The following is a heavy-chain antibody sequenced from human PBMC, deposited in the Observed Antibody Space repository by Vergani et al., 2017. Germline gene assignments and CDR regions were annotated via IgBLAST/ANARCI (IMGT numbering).Heavy chain of an antibody. D-gene: IGHD1/OR15-1a*01. CDR1: GITFWKFG. V-gene: IGHV3-9*01. J-gene: IGHJ4*03. Sequence: EVDLVESGGGLAQPGGSLRLSCEASGITFWKFGMHWVRQGPGKGLEWVSGISWNSGAVDYADSVRGRFTISRDNAKNSLFLEMNSLRFEDTAVYYCTKGRRGLTSQFLEHWGQGTPAT. CDR2: ISWNSGAV. CDR3: TKGRRGLTSQFLEH.